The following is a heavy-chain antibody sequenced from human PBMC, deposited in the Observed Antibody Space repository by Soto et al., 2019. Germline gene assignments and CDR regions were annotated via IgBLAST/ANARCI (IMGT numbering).Heavy chain of an antibody. Sequence: ASVKVSCKASGGTFSSYAISWVRQAPGQRLEWMGWINAGNGNTKYSQKFQGRVTITRDTSASTAYMELSSLRSEDTAVYYCARDLTPRYSSSSFDYWGQGTLVTVSS. CDR3: ARDLTPRYSSSSFDY. J-gene: IGHJ4*02. V-gene: IGHV1-3*01. CDR2: INAGNGNT. CDR1: GGTFSSYA. D-gene: IGHD6-6*01.